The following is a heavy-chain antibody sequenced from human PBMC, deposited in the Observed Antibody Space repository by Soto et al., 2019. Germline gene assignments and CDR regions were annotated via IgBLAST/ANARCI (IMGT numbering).Heavy chain of an antibody. CDR2: IYYSGST. J-gene: IGHJ4*02. Sequence: SEALSLTCTVSGGSISSSSYFWGWIRQPPGKGLEWIGSIYYSGSTYYNPSLKSRVTVSVDTSKNQFSLKLSSVTAADTAVYYCARRHSSPFFDYWGQGTLVT. V-gene: IGHV4-39*01. CDR1: GGSISSSSYF. D-gene: IGHD6-13*01. CDR3: ARRHSSPFFDY.